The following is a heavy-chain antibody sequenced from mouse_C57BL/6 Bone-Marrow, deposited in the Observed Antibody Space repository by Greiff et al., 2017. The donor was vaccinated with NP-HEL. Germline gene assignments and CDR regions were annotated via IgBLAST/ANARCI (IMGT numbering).Heavy chain of an antibody. Sequence: QLKESGAELVRPGASVKLSCKASGYTFTDYYINWVKQRPGQGLEWIARIYPGSGNTYYNEKFKGKATLTAEKSSSTAYMQLSSLTSEDSAVYFCARSEDYDYYYAMDYWGQGTSVTVSS. CDR2: IYPGSGNT. V-gene: IGHV1-76*01. CDR1: GYTFTDYY. CDR3: ARSEDYDYYYAMDY. D-gene: IGHD2-4*01. J-gene: IGHJ4*01.